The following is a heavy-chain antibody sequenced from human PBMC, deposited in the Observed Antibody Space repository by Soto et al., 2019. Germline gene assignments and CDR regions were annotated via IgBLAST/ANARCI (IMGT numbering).Heavy chain of an antibody. J-gene: IGHJ3*02. D-gene: IGHD4-17*01. CDR3: ARDHYGDYVNAFDI. Sequence: GASVKVSCKASGYTFTSYDINWVRQATGQGLEWMGWMNPNSGNTGYAQKFQGGVTMTRNTSISTAYMELSSLRSEDTAVYYCARDHYGDYVNAFDIWGQGTMVTVSS. V-gene: IGHV1-8*01. CDR1: GYTFTSYD. CDR2: MNPNSGNT.